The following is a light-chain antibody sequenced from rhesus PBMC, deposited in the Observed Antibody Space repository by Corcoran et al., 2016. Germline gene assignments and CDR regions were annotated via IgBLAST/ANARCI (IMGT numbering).Light chain of an antibody. V-gene: IGKV1-22*01. CDR1: QSISSW. CDR3: PLYSSRIT. J-gene: IGKJ4*01. CDR2: KAS. Sequence: DIQMTQSPSSLSASVGDTVTITCRASQSISSWLAWYQQTPGKAPKLLLYKASSLQTGVPSRFSGSGDGTEVTLTISSLQSEDVATYYCPLYSSRITFGGGTKVELK.